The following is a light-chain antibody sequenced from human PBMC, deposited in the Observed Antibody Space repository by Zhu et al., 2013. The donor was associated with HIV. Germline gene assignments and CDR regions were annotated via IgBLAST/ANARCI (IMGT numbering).Light chain of an antibody. Sequence: NFVLTQPPSVSESPGKTITLSCTRSSGTFVRNYAQWHQQRPGSAPTTIVYENKNKPPGVPERFSGSIDSSSNSAFLTITGLEIEDEADYYCQSYDDTDRVFGGGTKVTVL. CDR1: SGTFVRNY. CDR2: ENK. CDR3: QSYDDTDRV. V-gene: IGLV6-57*04. J-gene: IGLJ3*02.